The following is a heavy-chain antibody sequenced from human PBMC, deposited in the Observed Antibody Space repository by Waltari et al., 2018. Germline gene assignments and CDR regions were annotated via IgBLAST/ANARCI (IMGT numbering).Heavy chain of an antibody. CDR2: IIPIFGTA. D-gene: IGHD5-12*01. CDR1: GGTFSSYA. CDR3: ARARDGYNYDSYWYFDL. V-gene: IGHV1-69*13. Sequence: QVQLVQSGAEVKKPGSSVKVSCKASGGTFSSYAISWVRQAPGQGLEWMGGIIPIFGTANYAQKCQGRVTITADESTSTAYMELSSLRSEDTAVYYCARARDGYNYDSYWYFDLWGRGTLVTVSS. J-gene: IGHJ2*01.